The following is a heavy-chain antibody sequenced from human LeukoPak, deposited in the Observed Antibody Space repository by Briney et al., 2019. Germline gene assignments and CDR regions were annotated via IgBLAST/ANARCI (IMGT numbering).Heavy chain of an antibody. J-gene: IGHJ4*02. CDR1: GFAFTRYA. V-gene: IGHV3-23*01. D-gene: IGHD3-3*01. CDR3: ADGHDFSPMRGCDH. Sequence: GGSLRLSCVASGFAFTRYAISWVRQAPGKGLEWVSGISGSGGSIYYTDSVKGRFTISRDSSKNTVYLQMNSLRAEDTAVCYCADGHDFSPMRGCDHWGQGTLVTVSS. CDR2: ISGSGGSI.